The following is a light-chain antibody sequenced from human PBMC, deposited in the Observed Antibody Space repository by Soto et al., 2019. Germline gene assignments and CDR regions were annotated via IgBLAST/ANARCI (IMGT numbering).Light chain of an antibody. Sequence: EIVMSQSPATVSVSPGDRATISFRASQNVNSNLAWYQQKPGKPPKLLIYGAYYRATGVPARFSGGGSGTELTLTITSLQSEDFAVYYCQQYNSWPRTFGQGTKVDIK. CDR1: QNVNSN. J-gene: IGKJ1*01. CDR2: GAY. CDR3: QQYNSWPRT. V-gene: IGKV3-15*01.